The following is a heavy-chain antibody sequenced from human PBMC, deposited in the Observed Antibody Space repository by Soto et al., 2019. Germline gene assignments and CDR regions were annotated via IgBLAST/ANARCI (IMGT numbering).Heavy chain of an antibody. D-gene: IGHD1-7*01. CDR3: AAGITGTTSYWLDP. Sequence: PSQTLSLTCAMAGDSVSSNSAAWNWIRQSPSRGLEWLGRTYYRSKWYNDYAVSVKSRITINPDTSKNQFSLQLNSVTPEDTAVDYCAAGITGTTSYWLDPWGQGTLVTISS. CDR1: GDSVSSNSAA. CDR2: TYYRSKWYN. J-gene: IGHJ5*02. V-gene: IGHV6-1*01.